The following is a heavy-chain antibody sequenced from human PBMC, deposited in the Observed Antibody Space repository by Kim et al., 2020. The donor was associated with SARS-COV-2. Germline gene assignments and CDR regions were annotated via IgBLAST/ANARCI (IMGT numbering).Heavy chain of an antibody. D-gene: IGHD3-9*01. CDR1: GFTFSSYA. J-gene: IGHJ4*02. CDR3: AKDNNYDILTAWAY. V-gene: IGHV3-23*01. CDR2: ISGSGGST. Sequence: GGSLRLSCAASGFTFSSYAMSWVRQAPGKGLEWVSAISGSGGSTYYADSVKGRFTISRDNSKNTLYLQMNSLRAEDTAVYYCAKDNNYDILTAWAYWGQGTLVTVSS.